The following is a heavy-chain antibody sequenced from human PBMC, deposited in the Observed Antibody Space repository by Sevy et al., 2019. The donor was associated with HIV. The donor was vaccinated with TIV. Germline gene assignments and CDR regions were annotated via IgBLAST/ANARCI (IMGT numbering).Heavy chain of an antibody. CDR3: TLTETSLYYYDSSASDAFDI. V-gene: IGHV3-15*01. CDR1: GFTFSNAW. D-gene: IGHD3-22*01. J-gene: IGHJ3*02. Sequence: GSLRLSCAASGFTFSNAWMSWVRQAPGKGLEWVGRIKSKTDGGTTDYAAPVKGRFTISRDDSKNTLYLQMNSLKTEDTVVYYCTLTETSLYYYDSSASDAFDIWGQGTMVTVSS. CDR2: IKSKTDGGTT.